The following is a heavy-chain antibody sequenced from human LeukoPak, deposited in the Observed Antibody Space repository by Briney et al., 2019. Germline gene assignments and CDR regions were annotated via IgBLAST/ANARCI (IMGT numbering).Heavy chain of an antibody. CDR2: ISPSGGST. CDR1: GYTFTSYY. CDR3: ARSAGNWNPKRSNAFDI. Sequence: ASVKVSCKASGYTFTSYYMHWVRQAPGQGLEWMGIISPSGGSTSYAQKFQGRVTMTRDTSTSTVYMELSSLRSEDTAVYYCARSAGNWNPKRSNAFDIWGQGTMVTVTS. J-gene: IGHJ3*02. V-gene: IGHV1-46*01. D-gene: IGHD1-1*01.